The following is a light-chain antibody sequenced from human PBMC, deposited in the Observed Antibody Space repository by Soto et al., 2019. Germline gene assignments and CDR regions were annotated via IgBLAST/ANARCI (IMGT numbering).Light chain of an antibody. V-gene: IGKV1-12*01. Sequence: DLQMTQSPSSVSASVGDRVTITCRASQGISGWLAWYQQKPGMAPQLLIYAASTLQSGVSSRFSGSGSGTDFTLTISSLQPEDFATYYCQQANSFPRTFGQGTKVEIK. CDR1: QGISGW. J-gene: IGKJ1*01. CDR3: QQANSFPRT. CDR2: AAS.